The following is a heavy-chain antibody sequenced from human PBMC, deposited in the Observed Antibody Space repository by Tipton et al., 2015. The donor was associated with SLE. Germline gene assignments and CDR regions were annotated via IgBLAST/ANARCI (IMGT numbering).Heavy chain of an antibody. CDR3: AREMANGVAYYYYGMDV. CDR1: GFTFSSYE. D-gene: IGHD4-17*01. Sequence: SLRLSCAASGFTFSSYEMNWVRQAPGKGLEWVSYISSSGSTIYYADSVKGRFTISRDNAKNSLYLQMNSLRAEDTAVYYCAREMANGVAYYYYGMDVWGQGTTVTVSS. V-gene: IGHV3-48*03. CDR2: ISSSGSTI. J-gene: IGHJ6*02.